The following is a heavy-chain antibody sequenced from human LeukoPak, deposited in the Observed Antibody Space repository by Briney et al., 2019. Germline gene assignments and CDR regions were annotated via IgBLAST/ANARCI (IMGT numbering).Heavy chain of an antibody. D-gene: IGHD2-15*01. Sequence: ASVKVSCKASGYTFTSYGMSWVRQAPGQGLEWMGWISTYNGNTNYAQKLQGRVTMTTDTSTSTAYMELRSLRSDDTAVYYCARDTCSGGSCYLGNYCGQGTLVTVSS. J-gene: IGHJ4*02. CDR2: ISTYNGNT. CDR1: GYTFTSYG. CDR3: ARDTCSGGSCYLGNY. V-gene: IGHV1-18*01.